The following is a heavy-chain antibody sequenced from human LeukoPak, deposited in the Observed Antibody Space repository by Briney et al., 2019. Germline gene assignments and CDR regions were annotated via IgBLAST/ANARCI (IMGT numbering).Heavy chain of an antibody. CDR2: IIPIFGTA. CDR1: GGTFSSYA. J-gene: IGHJ4*02. CDR3: AKVPSKYQLLSLDY. V-gene: IGHV1-69*13. D-gene: IGHD2-2*01. Sequence: ASVKVSCKASGGTFSSYAISWVRQAPGQGLEWMGGIIPIFGTANYAQKFQGRVTITADEPTSTAYMELSSLRSEDTAVYYCAKVPSKYQLLSLDYWGQGTLVTVSS.